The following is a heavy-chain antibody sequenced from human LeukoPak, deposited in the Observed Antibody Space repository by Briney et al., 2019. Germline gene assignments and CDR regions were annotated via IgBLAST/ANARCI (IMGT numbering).Heavy chain of an antibody. V-gene: IGHV3-48*03. CDR3: ARGYGSGSSHIGY. D-gene: IGHD3-10*01. CDR2: ISRSGTTP. Sequence: GGSLRLSCAAPGFTFRSYEMKWVCQAPGKGLERVSYISRSGTTPYYAATVKGAFTISRDNTKTSMYLQMNIMRAGDTAVYYCARGYGSGSSHIGYWGQGTLVTVSS. CDR1: GFTFRSYE. J-gene: IGHJ4*02.